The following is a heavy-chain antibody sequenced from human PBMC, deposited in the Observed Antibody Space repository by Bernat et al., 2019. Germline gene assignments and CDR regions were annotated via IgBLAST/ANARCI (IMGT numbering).Heavy chain of an antibody. CDR2: ISYDGSNK. J-gene: IGHJ4*02. CDR1: GFTFSSYA. V-gene: IGHV3-30*01. Sequence: QVQLVESGGGVVQPGRSLRLSCAASGFTFSSYAMHWVRQAPGKGLEWVAVISYDGSNKYYADSVKGRFTISRDNSKNTLYLQMNSLRAEDTAVYYCASGTSTIGLAVAGEVDYWGQGTMVTVSS. CDR3: ASGTSTIGLAVAGEVDY. D-gene: IGHD6-19*01.